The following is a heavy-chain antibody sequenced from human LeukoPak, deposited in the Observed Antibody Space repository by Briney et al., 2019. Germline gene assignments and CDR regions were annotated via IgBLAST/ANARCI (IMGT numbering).Heavy chain of an antibody. CDR3: ANDFSYAYYYYYMDV. D-gene: IGHD4-17*01. CDR2: ISWNSGSI. CDR1: GFTFDDYA. Sequence: PGGSLRLSCAASGFTFDDYAMHWVRQAPGKGLEWVSGISWNSGSIGYADSVKGRFTISRDNAKNSLYLQMNSLRAEDTALYYCANDFSYAYYYYYMDVWGKGTTVTVSS. J-gene: IGHJ6*03. V-gene: IGHV3-9*01.